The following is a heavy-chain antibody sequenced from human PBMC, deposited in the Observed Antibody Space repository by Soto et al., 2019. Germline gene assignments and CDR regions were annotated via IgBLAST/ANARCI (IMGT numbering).Heavy chain of an antibody. CDR3: ARGDLDTDAFDI. D-gene: IGHD3-16*01. CDR2: IYYSGST. J-gene: IGHJ3*02. CDR1: GGSINSYY. Sequence: QVQLQASGPGLVKPSETLSLTCTVSGGSINSYYYSWFRQPPGKGLEWIGYIYYSGSTNYNPSLRSRVTISVDTSKNQFSLKLSSVTAADTAVYYCARGDLDTDAFDIWGQGTVVTVSS. V-gene: IGHV4-59*01.